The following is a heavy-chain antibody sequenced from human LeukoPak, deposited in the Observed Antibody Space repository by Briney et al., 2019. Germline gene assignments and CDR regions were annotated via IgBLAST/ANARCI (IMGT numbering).Heavy chain of an antibody. CDR1: GGSISGYF. CDR2: VYTSGTT. V-gene: IGHV4-4*07. J-gene: IGHJ4*02. D-gene: IGHD5-12*01. Sequence: SETLSLTCTVSGGSISGYFWTWIRQPAGKELEWIGRVYTSGTTYYNPSLESRVTISLDAFNNQFSLRVTSVTAADTAIYYCARGTEKTRISGYYSFDHWGRGLLVTVSS. CDR3: ARGTEKTRISGYYSFDH.